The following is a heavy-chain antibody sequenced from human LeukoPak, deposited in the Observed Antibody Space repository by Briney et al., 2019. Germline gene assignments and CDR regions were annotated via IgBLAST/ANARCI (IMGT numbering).Heavy chain of an antibody. D-gene: IGHD2-8*01. CDR1: GFTFTSYA. CDR3: ASVLSGHMPYDKPRY. CDR2: ISGSGSST. V-gene: IGHV3-23*01. J-gene: IGHJ4*02. Sequence: RGSLRLSCAASGFTFTSYAMSWVRQAPGGGLEWVSGISGSGSSTYYADSVKGRFTISRDYSKNTLYLQMSSLRAEDTAVYYCASVLSGHMPYDKPRYWGQGTLVTVSS.